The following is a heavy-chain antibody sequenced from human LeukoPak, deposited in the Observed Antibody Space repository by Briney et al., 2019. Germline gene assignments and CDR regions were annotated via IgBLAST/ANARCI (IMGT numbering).Heavy chain of an antibody. J-gene: IGHJ5*02. CDR3: ARVLSKRYCSSTSCYSARLNWFDP. CDR1: GFTFSSYW. CDR2: INSDGSST. Sequence: SGGSLRLSCAASGFTFSSYWMSWVRQAPGKGLVWVSRINSDGSSTSYADSVKGRFTISRDNAKNTLYLQMNSLRAEDTAVYYCARVLSKRYCSSTSCYSARLNWFDPWGQGTLVTVSS. D-gene: IGHD2-2*01. V-gene: IGHV3-74*01.